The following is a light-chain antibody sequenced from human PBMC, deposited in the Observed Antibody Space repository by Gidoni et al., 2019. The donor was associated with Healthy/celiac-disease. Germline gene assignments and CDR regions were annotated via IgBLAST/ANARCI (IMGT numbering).Light chain of an antibody. Sequence: QSALTQPASVSGSPGQSITISCTGTISDVGCYNYVSWYQQHPGKAPKLMIYAVSNRPSGVSNRFSGSKSGNTSSLTISGLQAEDEADYYCSSYTSSSTVVFGGGTKLTVL. CDR3: SSYTSSSTVV. V-gene: IGLV2-14*01. CDR2: AVS. CDR1: ISDVGCYNY. J-gene: IGLJ2*01.